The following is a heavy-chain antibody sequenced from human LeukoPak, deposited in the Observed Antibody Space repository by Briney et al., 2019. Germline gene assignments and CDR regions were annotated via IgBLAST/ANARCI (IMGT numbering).Heavy chain of an antibody. CDR3: ARETVDCSSTSCYRFGGTSYYYYYMDV. Sequence: SETLSLTCTVSGGSISSYYWSWIRQPPGKGLEWIGYIYYSGSTNYNPSLKSRVTISVDTSKNQFSLKLSSVTAADTAVYYCARETVDCSSTSCYRFGGTSYYYYYMDVWGKGTTVTVSS. CDR1: GGSISSYY. CDR2: IYYSGST. J-gene: IGHJ6*03. D-gene: IGHD2-2*02. V-gene: IGHV4-59*01.